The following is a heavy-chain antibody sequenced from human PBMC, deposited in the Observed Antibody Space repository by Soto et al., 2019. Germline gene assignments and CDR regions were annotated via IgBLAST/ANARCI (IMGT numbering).Heavy chain of an antibody. Sequence: SVKVSCKASGGTFSSYAISWVRQAPGQGLEWMGGIIPIFGTANYAQKFQGRVTITADKSTSTAYMELSSLRSEDTAVYYCARLPGIAAAGTTGYYYYYGMDVWGQGTTVTVS. V-gene: IGHV1-69*06. J-gene: IGHJ6*02. CDR3: ARLPGIAAAGTTGYYYYYGMDV. CDR1: GGTFSSYA. CDR2: IIPIFGTA. D-gene: IGHD6-13*01.